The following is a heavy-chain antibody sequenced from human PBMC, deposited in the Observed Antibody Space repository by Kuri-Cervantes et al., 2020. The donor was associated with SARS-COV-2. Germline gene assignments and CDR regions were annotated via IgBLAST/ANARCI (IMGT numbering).Heavy chain of an antibody. CDR2: IYDSGST. CDR1: GGSITTNY. D-gene: IGHD1-7*01. V-gene: IGHV4-59*01. Sequence: SETLSLTCTVSGGSITTNYWNWIRQPPGKGLEWIGLIYDSGSTNFNPTLKSRGTMSVDTAKSQFSLKLNSVTAADTAVYYFAREITVPTPWFEPWGQGTLVTVSS. J-gene: IGHJ5*02. CDR3: AREITVPTPWFEP.